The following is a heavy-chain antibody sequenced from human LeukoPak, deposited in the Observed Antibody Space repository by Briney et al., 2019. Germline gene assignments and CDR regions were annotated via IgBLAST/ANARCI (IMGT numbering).Heavy chain of an antibody. Sequence: SETLSLTCTVSGYSISSGYYWGWIRQPPGKGLEWIGSIYHSGSTYYNPSLKSRVTISVDTSKNQFSLKLSSVTAADTAVYYCARDPIQYYYDSSGYEGSGYWGQGTLVTVSS. CDR2: IYHSGST. CDR3: ARDPIQYYYDSSGYEGSGY. J-gene: IGHJ4*02. V-gene: IGHV4-38-2*02. D-gene: IGHD3-22*01. CDR1: GYSISSGYY.